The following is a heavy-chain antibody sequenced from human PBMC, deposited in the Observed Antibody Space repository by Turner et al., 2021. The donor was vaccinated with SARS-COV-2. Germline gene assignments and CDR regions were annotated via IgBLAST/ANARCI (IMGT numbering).Heavy chain of an antibody. CDR3: ARTFTLMVRVDY. Sequence: QVQLVQSGAEMKKPGASVKVSCKASGYTFTSYDINWVRQATGQGLEWMGWMNPNSGNTGYAQKFQGRVNMTRNTSISTAYMELSSLRSEDTAVYYCARTFTLMVRVDYWGQGTLVTVSS. J-gene: IGHJ4*02. D-gene: IGHD3-10*01. V-gene: IGHV1-8*01. CDR2: MNPNSGNT. CDR1: GYTFTSYD.